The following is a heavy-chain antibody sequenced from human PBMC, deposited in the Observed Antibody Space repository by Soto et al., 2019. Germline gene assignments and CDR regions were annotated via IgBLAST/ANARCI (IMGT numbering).Heavy chain of an antibody. CDR1: GFMFWSDW. CDR3: ARVRANDYEIDY. D-gene: IGHD4-17*01. CDR2: IKRDGSEK. V-gene: IGHV3-7*03. J-gene: IGHJ4*02. Sequence: EVQLVESGGGLVQPGGSLRLSCAASGFMFWSDWMTWVRHAPGKGLQWVANIKRDGSEKYYVDSVKGRFTISRDNADNLVFLDMNSLRVDDTATYYCARVRANDYEIDYWGQGALVTVSS.